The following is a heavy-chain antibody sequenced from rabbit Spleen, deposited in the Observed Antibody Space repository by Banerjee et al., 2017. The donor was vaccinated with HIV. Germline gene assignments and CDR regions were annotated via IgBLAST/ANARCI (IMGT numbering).Heavy chain of an antibody. D-gene: IGHD6-1*01. CDR2: IYAGSSAST. Sequence: QSLEESGGDLVKPGASLTLTCTASGFSFSSNYCVCWVRQAPGKGLEWIACIYAGSSASTYYASWAKGRFTVSKASSTTVTLQMTSLTAADTATYFCARGYTYSYVGVAYVTDYFNLWGPGTLVTVS. CDR3: ARGYTYSYVGVAYVTDYFNL. V-gene: IGHV1S40*01. J-gene: IGHJ4*01. CDR1: GFSFSSNYC.